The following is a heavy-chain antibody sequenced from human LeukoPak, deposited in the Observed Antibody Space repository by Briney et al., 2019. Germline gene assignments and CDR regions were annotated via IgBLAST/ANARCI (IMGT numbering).Heavy chain of an antibody. CDR3: ARALYYYYGSGSYYNAYYYYMDV. CDR1: GGSISSGIYY. CDR2: IYTSGST. J-gene: IGHJ6*03. D-gene: IGHD3-10*01. Sequence: PSQTLSLTCTVSGGSISSGIYYWTWIRQPAGKGLEWIGRIYTSGSTNYNPSLKSRVTISADTSKNQFSLKLYSVTAADTAVYYCARALYYYYGSGSYYNAYYYYMDVWGKGTTVTISS. V-gene: IGHV4-61*02.